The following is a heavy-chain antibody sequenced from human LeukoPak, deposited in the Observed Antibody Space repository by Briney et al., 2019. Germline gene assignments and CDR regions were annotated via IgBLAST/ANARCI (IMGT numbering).Heavy chain of an antibody. V-gene: IGHV4-39*01. CDR2: IYYSGST. CDR1: GGSISSSSYY. CDR3: ACLGELSFSRG. D-gene: IGHD3-16*02. J-gene: IGHJ4*02. Sequence: SETLSLTCTVSGGSISSSSYYWGWIRQPPGKGLEWVGSIYYSGSTYYNPSLKSRVTISVDTSKNQFSLKLSSVTAADTAVYYCACLGELSFSRGWGQGTLVTVFS.